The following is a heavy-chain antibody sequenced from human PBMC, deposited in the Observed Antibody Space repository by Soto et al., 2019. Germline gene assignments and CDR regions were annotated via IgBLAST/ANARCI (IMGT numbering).Heavy chain of an antibody. CDR1: GGTFSSYA. V-gene: IGHV1-69*18. CDR3: ARVVMTTVPASYYSGMDV. CDR2: IIPFIGTA. J-gene: IGHJ6*02. D-gene: IGHD4-4*01. Sequence: QVQLVQSGAEVKKPGSSVTVSCKASGGTFSSYAISWVRQAPGQGLEWMGRIIPFIGTANYAQKFQGRVTLTAEESTSTAYMELTSLRSEDTAVYYCARVVMTTVPASYYSGMDVWGQGTTVTVSS.